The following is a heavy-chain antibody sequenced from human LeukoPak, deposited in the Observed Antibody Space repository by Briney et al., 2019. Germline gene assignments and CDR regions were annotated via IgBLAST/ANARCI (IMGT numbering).Heavy chain of an antibody. D-gene: IGHD6-13*01. CDR2: IYYSGST. CDR1: GGSLSGYY. Sequence: PSETLSLTCAVYGGSLSGYYWSWIRQPPGKGLEWIGYIYYSGSTNYNPSLKSRVTISVDTSKNQFSLKLSSVTAADTAVYYCASSGELIAAAGSFDYWGQGTLVTVSS. CDR3: ASSGELIAAAGSFDY. J-gene: IGHJ4*02. V-gene: IGHV4-59*01.